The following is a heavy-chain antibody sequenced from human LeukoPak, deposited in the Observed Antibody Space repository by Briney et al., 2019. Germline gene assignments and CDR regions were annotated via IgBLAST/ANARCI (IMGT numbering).Heavy chain of an antibody. CDR3: AVPAAATPNYYYYYGRDV. J-gene: IGHJ6*04. V-gene: IGHV1-69*06. CDR1: GGTFSSYA. D-gene: IGHD2-2*01. Sequence: SVNVSCKASGGTFSSYAISWVRQAPGQGLEWMGGIIPIFGTANYAQKFQGRVTITADKSTSTAYMELSSLRSEDTAVYYCAVPAAATPNYYYYYGRDVWGKGNTVTVSS. CDR2: IIPIFGTA.